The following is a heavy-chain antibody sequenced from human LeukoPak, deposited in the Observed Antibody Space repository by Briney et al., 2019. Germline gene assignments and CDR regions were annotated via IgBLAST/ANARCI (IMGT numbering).Heavy chain of an antibody. V-gene: IGHV4-39*07. D-gene: IGHD3-10*01. J-gene: IGHJ5*02. CDR3: ATDVRVDR. CDR2: IYYRGST. Sequence: SETLSLTCTVSGGSISSSTYYWGWIRQPPGKGLEWIGSIYYRGSTYYNPSLKSRVTISVDTSKNQFSLQLSSVTAADTAVYYCATDVRVDRWGQGTLVTVSS. CDR1: GGSISSSTYY.